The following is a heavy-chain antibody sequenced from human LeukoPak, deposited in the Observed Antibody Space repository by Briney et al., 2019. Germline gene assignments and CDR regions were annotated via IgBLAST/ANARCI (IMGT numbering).Heavy chain of an antibody. V-gene: IGHV1-69*13. D-gene: IGHD2-21*01. J-gene: IGHJ4*02. CDR3: ARGEAYCGGDCSYYFDY. CDR2: IIPIFDTA. Sequence: SVKVSCKASGGTFSSYAISWVRQAPGQGLEWMGGIIPIFDTANYAQKFQGRVTITADESTSTAYMELSSLRSEDTAVYYCARGEAYCGGDCSYYFDYWGQGTLVTVSS. CDR1: GGTFSSYA.